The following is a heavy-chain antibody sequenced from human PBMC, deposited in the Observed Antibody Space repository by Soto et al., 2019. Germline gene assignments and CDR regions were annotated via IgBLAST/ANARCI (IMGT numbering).Heavy chain of an antibody. CDR3: ATQRGGGGY. V-gene: IGHV3-53*01. D-gene: IGHD6-25*01. J-gene: IGHJ4*02. CDR1: GFTVSNNY. CDR2: IYSGGYT. Sequence: EVQLVESGGGLIQPGGSLRLSCAVSGFTVSNNYMSWVRQAPGKGLEGVSVIYSGGYTAYGDSVKGRFTISRDNSKNTLYLKMKGRGARGPAVYYWATQRGGGGYWGQGTLVTVSS.